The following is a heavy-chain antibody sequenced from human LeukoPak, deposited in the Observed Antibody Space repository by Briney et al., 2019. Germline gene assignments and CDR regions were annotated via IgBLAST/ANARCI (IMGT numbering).Heavy chain of an antibody. CDR2: ISGSGGST. D-gene: IGHD2-2*02. CDR3: ANDLTLYRSHWFDP. Sequence: GGSLRLSCAASGFTFSSYAMSWVRQAPGKGLEWVSAISGSGGSTYYADSAKGRFTISRDNSKNTLYLQMNSLRAEDTAVYYCANDLTLYRSHWFDPWGQGTLVTVSS. V-gene: IGHV3-23*01. J-gene: IGHJ5*02. CDR1: GFTFSSYA.